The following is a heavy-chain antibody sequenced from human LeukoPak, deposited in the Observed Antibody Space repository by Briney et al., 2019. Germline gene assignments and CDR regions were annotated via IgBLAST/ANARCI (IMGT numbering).Heavy chain of an antibody. Sequence: GGSLRLSCVASGFTSGVYAMSWVRQAPGKGLEWVSAFSGGGDSFYADSVRGRFSVSADKSKNILYLQMNSLRVEDTAVYYCARELGYYDSSGYYRLLYYFDYWGQGTLVTVSS. J-gene: IGHJ4*02. CDR3: ARELGYYDSSGYYRLLYYFDY. CDR2: FSGGGDS. V-gene: IGHV3-23*01. D-gene: IGHD3-22*01. CDR1: GFTSGVYA.